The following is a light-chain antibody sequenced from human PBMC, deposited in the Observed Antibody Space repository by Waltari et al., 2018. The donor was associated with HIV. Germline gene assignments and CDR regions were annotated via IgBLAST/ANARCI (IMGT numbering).Light chain of an antibody. V-gene: IGKV3-20*01. CDR2: GAS. J-gene: IGKJ1*01. Sequence: EIVLTQSPGTLSLSPGESASLFCRASQTISSSDLAWYQHEPGQAPRLLIYGASTRASDIPDRFSGSGSGTDFTLTISGLEPEDFAVYYCHHYGATFGQGTKVEI. CDR3: HHYGAT. CDR1: QTISSSD.